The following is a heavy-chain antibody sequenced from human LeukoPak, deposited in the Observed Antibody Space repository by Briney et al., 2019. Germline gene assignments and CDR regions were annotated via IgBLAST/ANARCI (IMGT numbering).Heavy chain of an antibody. CDR2: IYYSGST. CDR1: GGSISSYY. Sequence: SETLSLTCTVSGGSISSYYWSWIRQPPGKGLEWIGYIYYSGSTNYNPSLKSRVTISVDTSKNQFSLKLSSVTAADTAVYYCAYDSSSYYRYNFDYWGQGTLVTVSS. J-gene: IGHJ4*02. D-gene: IGHD3-22*01. CDR3: AYDSSSYYRYNFDY. V-gene: IGHV4-59*01.